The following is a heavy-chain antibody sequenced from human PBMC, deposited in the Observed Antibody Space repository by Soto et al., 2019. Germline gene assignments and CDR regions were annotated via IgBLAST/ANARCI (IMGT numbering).Heavy chain of an antibody. CDR2: INAGNGNT. V-gene: IGHV1-3*01. Sequence: ASVKGSCKASGYTFTSYSMHWVRQAPGQRLEWMGWINAGNGNTKYSQKFQGRVTITRDTSASTAYMELSSLRSEDTAVYYCARVRWFGGKYFDYWGQGTLVTVSS. D-gene: IGHD3-10*01. J-gene: IGHJ4*02. CDR3: ARVRWFGGKYFDY. CDR1: GYTFTSYS.